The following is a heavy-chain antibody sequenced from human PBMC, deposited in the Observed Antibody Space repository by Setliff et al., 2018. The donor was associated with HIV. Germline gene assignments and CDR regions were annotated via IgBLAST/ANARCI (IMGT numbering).Heavy chain of an antibody. V-gene: IGHV3-21*01. J-gene: IGHJ4*02. Sequence: GGSLRLSCAASGFTFSGYSMNWVRQAPGKGLEWVSSISSSSSYIYFADSVRGRFTISRDNAKNSLSLQMNSLRAEDTAVYYCARDPGGDTSGYLIYYYDYWGQGTLVTVSS. CDR3: ARDPGGDTSGYLIYYYDY. CDR1: GFTFSGYS. CDR2: ISSSSSYI. D-gene: IGHD3-22*01.